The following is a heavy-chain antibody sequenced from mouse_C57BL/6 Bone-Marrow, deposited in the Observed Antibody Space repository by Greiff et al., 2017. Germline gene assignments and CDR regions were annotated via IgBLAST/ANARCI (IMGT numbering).Heavy chain of an antibody. J-gene: IGHJ2*01. CDR2: ISSGSSTI. Sequence: EVQRVESGGGLVKPGGSLKLSCAASGFTFSDSGMHWVRQAPEKGLEWVAYISSGSSTIYYADTVKGRFTISRDNAKNTLFLQMTSLRSEDTAMYYCARFDYWGQGTTLTVSS. V-gene: IGHV5-17*01. CDR3: ARFDY. CDR1: GFTFSDSG.